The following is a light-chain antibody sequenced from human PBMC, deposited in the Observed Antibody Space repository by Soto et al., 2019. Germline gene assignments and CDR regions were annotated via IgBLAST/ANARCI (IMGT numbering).Light chain of an antibody. Sequence: DIQMTQSPSSLSASVGARVTITCRASQSISSYLNWYQQKPGKAPKLLIYAASSLQSGVPSRFSGSGSGTDVTLTIRSLQPEDFATYYCQQSYSTLRTFGQGTKVEIK. CDR1: QSISSY. CDR2: AAS. V-gene: IGKV1-39*01. CDR3: QQSYSTLRT. J-gene: IGKJ1*01.